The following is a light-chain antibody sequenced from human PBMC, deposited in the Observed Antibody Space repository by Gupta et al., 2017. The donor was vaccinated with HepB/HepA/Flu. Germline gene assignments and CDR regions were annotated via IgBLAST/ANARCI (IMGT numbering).Light chain of an antibody. CDR1: SSNTGNNA. J-gene: IGLJ2*01. V-gene: IGLV1-36*01. CDR2: SNN. Sequence: QSVLTQPPSVSEVPGQRVTISCSGSSSNTGNNAVNWYQQLPGAAPRLIIYSNNMRPSAVSARFSGSKSGTSASLAIRGLQAEDEAHYYCATLDDSLNGVIFGGGTQLTVL. CDR3: ATLDDSLNGVI.